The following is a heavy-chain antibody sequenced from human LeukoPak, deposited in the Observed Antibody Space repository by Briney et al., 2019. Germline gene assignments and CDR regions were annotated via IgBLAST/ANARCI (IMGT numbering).Heavy chain of an antibody. J-gene: IGHJ4*02. V-gene: IGHV3-23*01. CDR2: ISGSGGST. D-gene: IGHD3-22*01. Sequence: GGSLRLSCAASGFTFSSYAMSWVRQAPGKGLEWVSAISGSGGSTYYADSVKGRFTISRDNSKDTLYLQMNSLRAEDTAVYYCAKEGYYDSSGYSDYWGQGTLVTVSS. CDR1: GFTFSSYA. CDR3: AKEGYYDSSGYSDY.